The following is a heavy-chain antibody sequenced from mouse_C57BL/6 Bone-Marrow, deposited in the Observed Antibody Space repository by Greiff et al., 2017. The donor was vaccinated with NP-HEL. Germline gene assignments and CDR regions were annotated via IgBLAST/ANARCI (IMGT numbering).Heavy chain of an antibody. Sequence: VQLQQPGAELVRPGSSVKLSCKASGYTFTSYWMHWVKQRPIQGLEWIGNIDPSDSETHYNQKFKDKATLTVDKSSSTAYMQLSSLTSEDSAVYYCARLTAQAAYYFDYWGQGTTLTVSS. D-gene: IGHD3-2*02. J-gene: IGHJ2*01. CDR3: ARLTAQAAYYFDY. CDR2: IDPSDSET. V-gene: IGHV1-52*01. CDR1: GYTFTSYW.